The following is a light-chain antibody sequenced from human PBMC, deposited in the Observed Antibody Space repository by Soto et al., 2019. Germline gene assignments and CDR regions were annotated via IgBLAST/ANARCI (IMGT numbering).Light chain of an antibody. CDR3: QQNNRYPWT. V-gene: IGKV1-5*03. Sequence: IQLTQSPSSLPASVGDRVTITCRASQGITTYLAWYQQKPGKGPSLLIYKASNLESGVSSRFSGSGSGTEFTLTISSLQPDDIGTYYCQQNNRYPWTFGQGTKVEIK. CDR1: QGITTY. CDR2: KAS. J-gene: IGKJ1*01.